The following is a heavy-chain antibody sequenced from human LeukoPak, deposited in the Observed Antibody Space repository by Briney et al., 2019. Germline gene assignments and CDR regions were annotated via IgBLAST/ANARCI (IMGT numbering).Heavy chain of an antibody. CDR2: IYYSGST. CDR1: GGSISSYY. CDR3: ARRLALGTYDY. V-gene: IGHV4-59*07. D-gene: IGHD1-26*01. Sequence: SDTLSLTRTVSGGSISSYYWSWIRQPPGKGLEWIGYIYYSGSTNYNPSLKSRVTISVDTSKNQFSLKLSSVTAADTAVYYCARRLALGTYDYWGQGTLATVSS. J-gene: IGHJ4*02.